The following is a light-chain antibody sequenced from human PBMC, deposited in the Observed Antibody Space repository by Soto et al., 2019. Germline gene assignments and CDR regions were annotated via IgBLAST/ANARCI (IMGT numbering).Light chain of an antibody. CDR1: SNDVGSYNL. Sequence: QSALTQPASVSGSPGQSITSSCTGTSNDVGSYNLVSWYQQLPGKAPKLLIYEVNKRPSGVSNRFSGSKSGNTASLTISGLQAEDEADYYCCSYAGTPLGDVFGTGTKVTVL. J-gene: IGLJ1*01. CDR3: CSYAGTPLGDV. CDR2: EVN. V-gene: IGLV2-23*02.